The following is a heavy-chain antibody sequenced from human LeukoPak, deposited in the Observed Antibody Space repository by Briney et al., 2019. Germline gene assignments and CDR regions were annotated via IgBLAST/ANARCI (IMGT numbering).Heavy chain of an antibody. Sequence: PSETLSLTCTVSGASISGSGYYWGWIRQPPGKGLEWIGSIYSSGSTYYNASLQSRVTISIETSKNQFSLKLSSVTAADTAVYYCARRGYSYGRPRSGSFDYWGQGTLVTVSS. D-gene: IGHD5-18*01. J-gene: IGHJ4*02. V-gene: IGHV4-39*01. CDR3: ARRGYSYGRPRSGSFDY. CDR1: GASISGSGYY. CDR2: IYSSGST.